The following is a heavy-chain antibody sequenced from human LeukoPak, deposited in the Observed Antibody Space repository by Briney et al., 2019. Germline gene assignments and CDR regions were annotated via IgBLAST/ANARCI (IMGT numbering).Heavy chain of an antibody. CDR1: GYTFTGYY. J-gene: IGHJ4*02. D-gene: IGHD3-22*01. V-gene: IGHV1-2*02. CDR2: VNPDSGGT. Sequence: ASVKVSCKASGYTFTGYYMHWVRQAPGQGLEWMGWVNPDSGGTKYAQKFQGRVTMTRDTSITTAYMELSRLRSDDTAIYYCARDWTPSYYDSGTDYWGQGTLVTVSP. CDR3: ARDWTPSYYDSGTDY.